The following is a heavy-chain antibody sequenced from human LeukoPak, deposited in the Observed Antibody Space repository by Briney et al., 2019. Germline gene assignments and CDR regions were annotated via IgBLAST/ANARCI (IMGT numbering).Heavy chain of an antibody. V-gene: IGHV3-23*01. CDR3: AKRGTSLRAVDH. D-gene: IGHD4-17*01. CDR2: ISTSGGST. J-gene: IGHJ4*02. CDR1: GFTFSSFA. Sequence: PGGSLRLSCAASGFTFSSFAMSWVRQAPGKGLEWVSAISTSGGSTYYADSVKGRFTISRDNSKNTLNLQMNSRRAEDTAVYYCAKRGTSLRAVDHWGQGTLVTVSS.